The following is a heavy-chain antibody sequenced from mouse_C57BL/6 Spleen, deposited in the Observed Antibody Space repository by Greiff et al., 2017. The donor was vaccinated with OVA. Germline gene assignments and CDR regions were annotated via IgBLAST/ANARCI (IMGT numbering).Heavy chain of an antibody. J-gene: IGHJ1*03. CDR1: GYTFTSYW. Sequence: QVQLQQPGAELVKPGASVKLSCKASGYTFTSYWMHWVKQRPGRGLEWIGRIDPNSGGTKYNEKFKSKATLTVDKPSSTAYMQLSSLTSEDSAVYDCARWDYRASMWYFDVWGTGTTVTVSS. CDR3: ARWDYRASMWYFDV. V-gene: IGHV1-72*01. D-gene: IGHD2-13*01. CDR2: IDPNSGGT.